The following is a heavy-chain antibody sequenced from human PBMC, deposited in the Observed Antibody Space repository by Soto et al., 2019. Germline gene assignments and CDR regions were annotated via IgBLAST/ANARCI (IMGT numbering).Heavy chain of an antibody. CDR1: GGSISSSNW. CDR2: IYHSGST. Sequence: QVQLQESGPGLVKPSGTLSLTCAVSGGSISSSNWWSWVRQPPGKGLEWIGEIYHSGSTNYNPSLKSRVTISVDKSKNQFSLKLSSVTAADTAVYYCARDMRCSGGSCYLYGMDVWGQGTTVTVSS. J-gene: IGHJ6*02. CDR3: ARDMRCSGGSCYLYGMDV. D-gene: IGHD2-15*01. V-gene: IGHV4-4*02.